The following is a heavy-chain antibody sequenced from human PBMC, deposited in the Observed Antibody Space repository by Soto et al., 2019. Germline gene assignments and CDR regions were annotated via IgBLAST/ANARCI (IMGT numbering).Heavy chain of an antibody. J-gene: IGHJ6*02. CDR2: IYYSGST. CDR1: GGSISSSSYY. Sequence: SETLSLTCTVSGGSISSSSYYWGWIRQPPGKGLEWIGSIYYSGSTYYNPSLKSRVTMSVDTSKSQFSLNLTSVTAADSAIYYCARARSDSAGSSLGRRMDVWGQGTTVTVSS. CDR3: ARARSDSAGSSLGRRMDV. D-gene: IGHD3-10*01. V-gene: IGHV4-39*07.